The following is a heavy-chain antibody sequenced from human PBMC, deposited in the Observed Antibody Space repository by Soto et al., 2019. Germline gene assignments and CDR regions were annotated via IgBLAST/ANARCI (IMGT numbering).Heavy chain of an antibody. CDR1: GFTFSSYS. V-gene: IGHV3-48*02. Sequence: GGSLRLSCAASGFTFSSYSTNWVRQAPGKGLEWVSYISSSSSTIYYADSVKGRFTISRDYAKNSLYLQMNSLRDEDTAVYYCARDEKKWELIFDYWGQGTLVTVSS. CDR2: ISSSSSTI. D-gene: IGHD1-26*01. J-gene: IGHJ4*02. CDR3: ARDEKKWELIFDY.